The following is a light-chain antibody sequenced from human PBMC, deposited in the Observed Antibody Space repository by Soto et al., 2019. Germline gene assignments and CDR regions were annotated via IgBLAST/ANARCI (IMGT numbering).Light chain of an antibody. CDR2: GAS. V-gene: IGKV3-20*01. J-gene: IGKJ1*01. Sequence: IVLTQSPGTLSLSPGERATLSCRASQSVSSNYLAWYQQKPGQAPRLLIYGASSRATGIPDRFSGSGSGTDFTLTIRRLEPEDFAVYYCQQYGSSSWTFGQGTKVDIK. CDR3: QQYGSSSWT. CDR1: QSVSSNY.